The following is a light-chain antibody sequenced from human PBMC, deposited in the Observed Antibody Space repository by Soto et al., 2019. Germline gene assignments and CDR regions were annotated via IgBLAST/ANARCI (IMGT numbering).Light chain of an antibody. CDR1: SSNIVSNP. Sequence: QSVLTQPPSASGTPGQRVTISCSGSSSNIVSNPVNWYQQFPGTAPKLLIYNNNQRPSGVPDRFSGSKSGTSASLAISGLQSEDEADYYCATWDDSLSGVVFGGGTKLTVL. V-gene: IGLV1-44*01. J-gene: IGLJ2*01. CDR3: ATWDDSLSGVV. CDR2: NNN.